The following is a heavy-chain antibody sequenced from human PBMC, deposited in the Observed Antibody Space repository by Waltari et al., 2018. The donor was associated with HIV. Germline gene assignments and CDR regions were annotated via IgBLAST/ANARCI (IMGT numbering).Heavy chain of an antibody. V-gene: IGHV3-74*01. Sequence: EVHLVESGGDLVQPGGSLRLSCAASGFTFSSYGMHWVRQGIGKGLVWVSRINSDGNRTNYADSVKGRFTISRDNAKNTLYLQMNSLTAEDTAVYYCTRARYCGGDCYVPDYWGQGTLVTVSS. J-gene: IGHJ4*02. CDR3: TRARYCGGDCYVPDY. CDR2: INSDGNRT. D-gene: IGHD2-21*02. CDR1: GFTFSSYG.